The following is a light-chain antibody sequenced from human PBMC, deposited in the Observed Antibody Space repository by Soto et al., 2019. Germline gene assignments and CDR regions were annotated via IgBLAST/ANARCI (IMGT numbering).Light chain of an antibody. J-gene: IGKJ1*01. V-gene: IGKV2D-29*01. CDR2: ELS. Sequence: EIVLTQTPLSLSVTPGQPASISCKSSQSLLHSYGKTYLYWFLQKSGQPPQAVLYELSNRFSGVPDCVSGSGSGADFTLKISRVQAEDVGVYYCLQSIHRRTFGNGTKVDIK. CDR3: LQSIHRRT. CDR1: QSLLHSYGKTY.